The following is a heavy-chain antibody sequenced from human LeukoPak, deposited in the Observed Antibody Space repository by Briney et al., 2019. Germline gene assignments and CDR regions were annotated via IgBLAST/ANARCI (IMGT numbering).Heavy chain of an antibody. D-gene: IGHD3-16*02. CDR3: ARKYYDYVWGSYRHFDY. CDR2: ISGSGGNI. CDR1: GFTFSSYA. Sequence: GGSLRLSCAASGFTFSSYAMSWVRQAPGKGLEWVSGISGSGGNIHYVDSVKGRFTISRDNSKNTLYLQMNSLRAEDTAVYYCARKYYDYVWGSYRHFDYWGQGTLVTVSS. J-gene: IGHJ4*02. V-gene: IGHV3-23*01.